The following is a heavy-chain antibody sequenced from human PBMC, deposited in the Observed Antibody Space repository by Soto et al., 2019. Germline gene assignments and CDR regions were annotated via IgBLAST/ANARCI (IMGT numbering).Heavy chain of an antibody. CDR1: GYTFTSYG. J-gene: IGHJ4*02. CDR2: ISAYNGNT. CDR3: AVLRYYDFWSGPLTFDY. V-gene: IGHV1-18*01. Sequence: QVQLVQSGAEVKKPGASVKVSCKASGYTFTSYGISWVRQAPGQGLEWMGWISAYNGNTNYAQKLQGRVTMTTDTSTRTAYMELRSLRSDDTAVYYCAVLRYYDFWSGPLTFDYWGQGTLVTVSS. D-gene: IGHD3-3*01.